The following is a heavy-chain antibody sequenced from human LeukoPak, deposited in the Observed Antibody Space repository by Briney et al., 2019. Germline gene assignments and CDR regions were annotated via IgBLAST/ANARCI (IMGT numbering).Heavy chain of an antibody. J-gene: IGHJ4*02. CDR3: ARDPNYYGSGTMKVGFDN. CDR1: GFTFSNYG. V-gene: IGHV3-33*01. CDR2: IWHDGRTK. D-gene: IGHD3-10*01. Sequence: GRSLRLSCAASGFTFSNYGMHWVRQAPGKGLEWVADIWHDGRTKDYGDSVKGRFTISRDNSKNTVYLQLNSLRAEDTAVYYCARDPNYYGSGTMKVGFDNWGQGTLVTVSS.